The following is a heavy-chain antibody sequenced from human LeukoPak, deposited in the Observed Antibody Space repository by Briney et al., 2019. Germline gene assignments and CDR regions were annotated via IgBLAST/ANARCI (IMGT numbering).Heavy chain of an antibody. J-gene: IGHJ5*02. CDR3: ARDQSANWFDP. V-gene: IGHV1-2*02. Sequence: GASVKVSCKASGYTFTGYYMHWVRQAPGQGLEWMGWINPNSGGTKYAQKFQGRVTMTRDTSIITAYMELSRLRSDDTAVYYCARDQSANWFDPWGQGTLVTVSS. CDR2: INPNSGGT. CDR1: GYTFTGYY.